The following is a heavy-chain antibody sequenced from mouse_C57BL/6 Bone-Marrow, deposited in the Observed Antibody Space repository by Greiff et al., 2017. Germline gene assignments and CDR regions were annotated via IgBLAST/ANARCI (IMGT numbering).Heavy chain of an antibody. CDR2: IYPGSGST. CDR3: ARLWLRLLWYFDV. Sequence: QVQLQQPGAELVKPGASVKMSCKASGYTFTSYWITWVKQRPGQGLEWIGDIYPGSGSTNYNAKFKSKATLTVDTSSSTAYMQRSSLTSEASAVYYCARLWLRLLWYFDVWGTGTTVTVSS. CDR1: GYTFTSYW. V-gene: IGHV1-55*01. J-gene: IGHJ1*03. D-gene: IGHD2-2*01.